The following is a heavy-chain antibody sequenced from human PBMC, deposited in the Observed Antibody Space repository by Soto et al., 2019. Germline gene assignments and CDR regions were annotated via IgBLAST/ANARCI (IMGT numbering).Heavy chain of an antibody. D-gene: IGHD6-6*01. J-gene: IGHJ5*02. Sequence: GGSLRLSCAASRFNFSNYAMSWVRRAPGKGLEWGSGISGSGATTYYADAVNFRFTISSNTSNNTLSLQINSLRPEDPSVSYCAKEQGIATPPGWFDPWGQGTLVTVSA. V-gene: IGHV3-23*01. CDR1: RFNFSNYA. CDR3: AKEQGIATPPGWFDP. CDR2: ISGSGATT.